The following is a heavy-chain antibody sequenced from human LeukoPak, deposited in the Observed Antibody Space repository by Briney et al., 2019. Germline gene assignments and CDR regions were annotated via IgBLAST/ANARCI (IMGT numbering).Heavy chain of an antibody. CDR2: ISSRSSYI. Sequence: PGGSLRLSCAASGFTFSSYNMKWVRQAPGKGLEWVSSISSRSSYIFYADSVKGRFTISRDNAKKSLYLQMNSLRAEDTAVYYCASGVNYFDYWGQGTRVTVSS. V-gene: IGHV3-21*01. J-gene: IGHJ4*02. D-gene: IGHD3-3*01. CDR3: ASGVNYFDY. CDR1: GFTFSSYN.